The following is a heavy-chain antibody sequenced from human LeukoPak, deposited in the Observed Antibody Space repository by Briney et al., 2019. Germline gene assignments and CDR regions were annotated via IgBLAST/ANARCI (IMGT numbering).Heavy chain of an antibody. Sequence: SETLSLTCTVSGGSISSSSYYWGWIRQPPGKGLEWIGSIYYSGSTNYSPSLKSRVTISVDTSKNQFSLKLRSVTAADTAVYYCARISSSNWYNERGAFDVWGQGTMVTVSS. CDR2: IYYSGST. J-gene: IGHJ3*01. V-gene: IGHV4-39*07. CDR3: ARISSSNWYNERGAFDV. CDR1: GGSISSSSYY. D-gene: IGHD6-13*01.